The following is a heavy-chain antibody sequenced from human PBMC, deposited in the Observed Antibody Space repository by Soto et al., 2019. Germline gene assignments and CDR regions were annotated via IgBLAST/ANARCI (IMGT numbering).Heavy chain of an antibody. CDR1: GYTFTSYA. Sequence: XVKVSCKASGYTFTSYAMHWVRQAPGQXXXXXXXXRXXXGHXXYEXXXXXXVKXXXXXXXSKAYMELRRLRSDDTAVYYCARLVHWFDPWGQGTMVTVYS. J-gene: IGHJ5*02. D-gene: IGHD3-10*01. V-gene: IGHV1-18*01. CDR2: XRXXXGHX. CDR3: ARLVHWFDP.